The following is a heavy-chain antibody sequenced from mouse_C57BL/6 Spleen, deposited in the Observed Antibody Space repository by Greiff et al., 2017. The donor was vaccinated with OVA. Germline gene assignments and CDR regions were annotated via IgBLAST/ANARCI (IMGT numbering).Heavy chain of an antibody. V-gene: IGHV1-26*01. Sequence: EVKLQESGPELVKPGASVKISCKASGYTFTDYYMNWVKQSHGKSLEWIGDINPNNGGTSYNQKFKGKATLTVDKSSSTAYMELRSLTSEDSAVYYCARSGAYYSNYGAWFAYWGQGTLVTVSA. D-gene: IGHD2-5*01. CDR1: GYTFTDYY. CDR2: INPNNGGT. CDR3: ARSGAYYSNYGAWFAY. J-gene: IGHJ3*01.